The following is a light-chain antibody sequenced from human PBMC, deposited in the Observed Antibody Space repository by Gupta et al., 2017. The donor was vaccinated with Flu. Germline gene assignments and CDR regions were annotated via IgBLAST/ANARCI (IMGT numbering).Light chain of an antibody. Sequence: DIQMTQSPASLSASVGDRVTITCRASQSISNYLNWYQQKPGKAPKLLIYAASSLQSGVPSRFSGSGSGTDFTLTISRLQPEDLATYYCLQSESNLQTFGQGAKVEVK. V-gene: IGKV1-39*01. CDR2: AAS. CDR3: LQSESNLQT. J-gene: IGKJ1*01. CDR1: QSISNY.